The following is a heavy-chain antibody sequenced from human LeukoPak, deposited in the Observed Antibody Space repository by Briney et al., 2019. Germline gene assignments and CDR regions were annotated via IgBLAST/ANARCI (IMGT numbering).Heavy chain of an antibody. CDR2: IKSNSDFM. V-gene: IGHV3-21*01. CDR3: ARVVYYYDSSVAFDI. CDR1: GFAFNSYS. D-gene: IGHD3-22*01. J-gene: IGHJ3*02. Sequence: PGGSLRLSCAASGFAFNSYSMNWVRRAPGKGLEWVSSIKSNSDFMNYADSVKGRFTISRDNAKNSLYLQMNSLRAEDTAVYYCARVVYYYDSSVAFDIWGQGTMVTVSS.